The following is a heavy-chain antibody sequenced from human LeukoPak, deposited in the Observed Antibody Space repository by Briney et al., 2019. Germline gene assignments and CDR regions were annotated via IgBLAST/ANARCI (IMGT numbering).Heavy chain of an antibody. D-gene: IGHD4-17*01. V-gene: IGHV3-33*01. Sequence: GRSLRLSCTASGFSFGDYAMSWVRQAPGKGLEWVALIWYDGNNKYYADSVKGRFTISRDNSKNTLYLQMNNLRAEDTAVYYCARGTMTTLHGTDYWGQGTLVTVSS. CDR1: GFSFGDYA. CDR2: IWYDGNNK. CDR3: ARGTMTTLHGTDY. J-gene: IGHJ4*02.